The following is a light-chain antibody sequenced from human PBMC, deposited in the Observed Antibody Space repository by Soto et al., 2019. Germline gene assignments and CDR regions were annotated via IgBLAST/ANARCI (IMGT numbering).Light chain of an antibody. V-gene: IGKV1-39*01. CDR3: QQSYSTLYT. J-gene: IGKJ2*01. Sequence: DIQMTQSPSSLSASVGDRVTITCRASQSISSSLNWYQQKPGKAPKLLIYAASSLQSGVPSRFRGSGSGTDFTLTISSLQPEDFATYYCQQSYSTLYTFGQGTKLEIK. CDR2: AAS. CDR1: QSISSS.